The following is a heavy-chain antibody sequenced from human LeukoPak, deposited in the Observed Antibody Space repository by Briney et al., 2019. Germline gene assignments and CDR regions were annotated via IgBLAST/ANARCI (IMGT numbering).Heavy chain of an antibody. CDR2: INPNSGGT. CDR1: GYTFTGYY. D-gene: IGHD6-13*01. Sequence: ASVKVSCKASGYTFTGYYIHWVRQAPGQGLEWMGRINPNSGGTNYAQKFQGRVTMTRDTSISTAYMELSRLRSDDMAVYYCARGYIAAAGTIDYWGQGTLVTVSS. CDR3: ARGYIAAAGTIDY. J-gene: IGHJ4*02. V-gene: IGHV1-2*06.